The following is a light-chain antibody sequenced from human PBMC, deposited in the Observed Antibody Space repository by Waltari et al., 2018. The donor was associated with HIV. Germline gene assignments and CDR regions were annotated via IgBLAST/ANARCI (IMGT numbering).Light chain of an antibody. Sequence: QSALTQPSSVSGSPGQSITISCTGASSDIGDYNYVSWYQQHPGEAPKLLIYDVSKRPSGVASRFSGSKSSNTASLHVSALQAEDDADYYCSSYTGTTTLCVLGTGTRVTVL. CDR1: SSDIGDYNY. CDR3: SSYTGTTTLCV. J-gene: IGLJ1*01. CDR2: DVS. V-gene: IGLV2-14*03.